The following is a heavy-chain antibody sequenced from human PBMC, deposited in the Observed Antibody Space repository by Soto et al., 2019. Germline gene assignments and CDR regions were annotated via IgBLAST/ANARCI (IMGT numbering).Heavy chain of an antibody. V-gene: IGHV3-30*18. CDR1: GFTFSSYG. J-gene: IGHJ4*02. CDR3: AKTGAAWTTVTGGFDY. D-gene: IGHD4-4*01. CDR2: ISYDRSNK. Sequence: QVQLVESGGGVVQPGRSLRLSCAASGFTFSSYGMHWVRQAPGKGLEWVAVISYDRSNKYYADSVKGRFTISRDNSKNTLYLQMNSLRAEDTAVYYCAKTGAAWTTVTGGFDYWGQGTLVTVSS.